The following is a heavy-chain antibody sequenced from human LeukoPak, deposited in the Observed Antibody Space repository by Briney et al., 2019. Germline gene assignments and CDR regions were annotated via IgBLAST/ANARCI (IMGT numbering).Heavy chain of an antibody. J-gene: IGHJ4*02. Sequence: SETLSLTCAVYGGSFSGYYWSWIRQPPGKGLEWIGEINHSGSTNYNASLKSRVTISVDTSKDQFSLKLSSLTAADTAVYYCARDVDYWGQGTLVTVSS. CDR3: ARDVDY. CDR1: GGSFSGYY. CDR2: INHSGST. V-gene: IGHV4-34*01.